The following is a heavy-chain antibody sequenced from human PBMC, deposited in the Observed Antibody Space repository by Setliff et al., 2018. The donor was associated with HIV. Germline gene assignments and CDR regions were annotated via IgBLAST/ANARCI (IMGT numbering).Heavy chain of an antibody. CDR3: AREGLWFGDRGYYMDV. V-gene: IGHV1-18*01. Sequence: ASVKVSCKASGYTFTTYGITWVRQAPGQGLEWMGWIGTDNGNTNYAQKFQGRVTMTKDTSTSTVYMELGSLISDDTAVYYCAREGLWFGDRGYYMDVWGTGTAVTVSS. CDR1: GYTFTTYG. D-gene: IGHD3-10*01. J-gene: IGHJ6*03. CDR2: IGTDNGNT.